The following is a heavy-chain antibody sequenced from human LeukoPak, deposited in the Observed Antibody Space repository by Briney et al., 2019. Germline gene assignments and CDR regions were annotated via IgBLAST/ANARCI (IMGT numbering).Heavy chain of an antibody. CDR3: ARAGLVTDFWSGTPKRPNWFDP. V-gene: IGHV3-11*01. J-gene: IGHJ5*02. CDR2: ISSSGSTI. Sequence: PGGSLRLSCAASGFTFSDYYMSWIRQAPGKGLEWVSYISSSGSTIYCADSVKGRFTISRDNAKNSLYLQMNSLRAEDTAVYYCARAGLVTDFWSGTPKRPNWFDPWGQGTLVTVSS. D-gene: IGHD3-3*01. CDR1: GFTFSDYY.